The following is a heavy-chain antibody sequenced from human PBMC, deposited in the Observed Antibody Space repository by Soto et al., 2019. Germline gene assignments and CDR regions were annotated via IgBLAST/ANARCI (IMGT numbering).Heavy chain of an antibody. CDR2: IIPIFGTA. Sequence: QVQLVQSGAEVKKPGSSVKVSCKASGGTFSSYAISWVRQAPGQGLEWMGGIIPIFGTANYGQKLQGRGTITADESKSTGYMELGRLRSEDTAVYYGAGGEYYYDSSGYPIDHWGQGTLVTVFS. D-gene: IGHD3-22*01. V-gene: IGHV1-69*12. J-gene: IGHJ4*02. CDR1: GGTFSSYA. CDR3: AGGEYYYDSSGYPIDH.